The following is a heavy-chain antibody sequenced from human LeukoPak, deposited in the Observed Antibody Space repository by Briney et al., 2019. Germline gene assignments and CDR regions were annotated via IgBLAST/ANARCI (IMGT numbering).Heavy chain of an antibody. CDR1: GFTFIKSA. J-gene: IGHJ6*02. Sequence: GGSLRLSCAASGFTFIKSAMSWVRQVPGKGLEWVAVISYDGSNKYYADSVKGRFTISRDNSKNTLYLQMNSLRAEDTAVYYCAKGDYDILTGYLYYYYGMDVWGQGTTVTVSS. CDR3: AKGDYDILTGYLYYYYGMDV. D-gene: IGHD3-9*01. V-gene: IGHV3-30*18. CDR2: ISYDGSNK.